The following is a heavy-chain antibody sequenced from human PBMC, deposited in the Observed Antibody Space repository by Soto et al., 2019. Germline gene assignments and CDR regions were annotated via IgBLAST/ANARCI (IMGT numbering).Heavy chain of an antibody. D-gene: IGHD2-2*01. CDR2: ISYDGSNK. V-gene: IGHV3-30*18. CDR3: AKDFGVVVVADADYNYGMDV. CDR1: GFTFSSYG. J-gene: IGHJ6*02. Sequence: GGSLRLSCAASGFTFSSYGMHGVRQAPGKGLEWVAVISYDGSNKYYVDSVKGRFTISRDNSKNTLYLQMTSLRAEDTAVYYCAKDFGVVVVADADYNYGMDVWGQGTPVTVSS.